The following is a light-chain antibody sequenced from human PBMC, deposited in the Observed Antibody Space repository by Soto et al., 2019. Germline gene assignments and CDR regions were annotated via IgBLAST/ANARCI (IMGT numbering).Light chain of an antibody. CDR1: HQSSHW. Sequence: DIQMTQSPSTRSASVGDRVTITCRASHQSSHWLAWYQQKRGTAPKLLISDASILESGVSSRFSGSGSGTEFNLTISSLQPDDFATYYCQQYHSLVTFGGGTKVEI. CDR2: DAS. CDR3: QQYHSLVT. J-gene: IGKJ4*01. V-gene: IGKV1-5*01.